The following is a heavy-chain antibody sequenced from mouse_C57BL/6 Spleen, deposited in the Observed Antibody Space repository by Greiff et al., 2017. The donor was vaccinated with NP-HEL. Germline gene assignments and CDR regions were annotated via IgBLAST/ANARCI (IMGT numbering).Heavy chain of an antibody. J-gene: IGHJ3*01. CDR2: IYPRDGST. D-gene: IGHD2-3*01. CDR3: AREDDGYYAWFAY. V-gene: IGHV1-85*01. Sequence: LVESGPELVKPGASVKLSCKASGYTFTSYDINWVKQRPGQGLAWIGWIYPRDGSTKYNEKFKGKATLTVDTSSSTAYMELHSLTSEDSAVYFCAREDDGYYAWFAYWGQGTLVTVSA. CDR1: GYTFTSYD.